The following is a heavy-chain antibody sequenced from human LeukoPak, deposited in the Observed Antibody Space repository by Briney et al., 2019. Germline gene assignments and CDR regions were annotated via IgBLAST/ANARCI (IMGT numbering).Heavy chain of an antibody. CDR2: TSVYSGNT. D-gene: IGHD3-3*01. CDR3: ARDAHDLLSGYM. CDR1: GYIFASYG. J-gene: IGHJ4*02. Sequence: GASVKVSCKTSGYIFASYGISWVRQAPGQGLEWMGWTSVYSGNTYYGKKFQGRVTMTTDTSTSTGYMELRSLRSGDTAVYYCARDAHDLLSGYMWGQGTLVTVSS. V-gene: IGHV1-18*01.